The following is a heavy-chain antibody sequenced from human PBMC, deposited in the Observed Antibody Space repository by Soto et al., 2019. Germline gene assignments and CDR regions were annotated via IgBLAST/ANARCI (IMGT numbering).Heavy chain of an antibody. D-gene: IGHD2-21*02. Sequence: EVQLVESGGGLVQPGGSLRLSCEGSGFTFSGHYMDWVRQAPGKGLEWLGRIRNKPNGHTTAYAASVKGRFTISRDDSKNLVYLQMHSLTSEDTALYYCSTTVITAPLFEYWGQGTLVAVSS. CDR3: STTVITAPLFEY. CDR1: GFTFSGHY. CDR2: IRNKPNGHTT. J-gene: IGHJ4*02. V-gene: IGHV3-72*01.